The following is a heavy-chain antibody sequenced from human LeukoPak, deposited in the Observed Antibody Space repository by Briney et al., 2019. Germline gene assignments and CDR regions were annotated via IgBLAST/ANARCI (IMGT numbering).Heavy chain of an antibody. V-gene: IGHV5-51*01. J-gene: IGHJ4*02. D-gene: IGHD3-10*01. CDR2: IYPGDSDT. Sequence: GESLKISCKGSGYSFTSYWIGWVRQMPGKGLEWMGIIYPGDSDTRYSPSFQGQVTISADKSISTAYLQWSSLKASDTAMYYCARITESHYYGSGSYYNPFDYWGQGTLVTVSS. CDR3: ARITESHYYGSGSYYNPFDY. CDR1: GYSFTSYW.